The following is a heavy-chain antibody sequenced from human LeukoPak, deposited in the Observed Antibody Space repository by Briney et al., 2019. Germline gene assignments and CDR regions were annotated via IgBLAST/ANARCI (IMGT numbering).Heavy chain of an antibody. J-gene: IGHJ4*02. D-gene: IGHD4-17*01. Sequence: ASVKVSCKVSGYTFRNFGISWVRQAPGQGLEWMGRISVYNGNTKYAQKFQGRVTMAADTSTSTAYMELRSLRSDDTAVFYCTRDLHDRAWDSGDFHFDYWGQGTLVTVSS. CDR2: ISVYNGNT. V-gene: IGHV1-18*01. CDR3: TRDLHDRAWDSGDFHFDY. CDR1: GYTFRNFG.